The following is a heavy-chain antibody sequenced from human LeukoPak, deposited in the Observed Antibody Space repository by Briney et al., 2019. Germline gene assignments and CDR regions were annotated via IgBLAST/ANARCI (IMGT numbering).Heavy chain of an antibody. J-gene: IGHJ4*02. Sequence: GGSLRHSCAASGFSFSIYWMSWVRQAPGQGLEWVANINQGGSETYYVDSVKGRFTISRDNAKNSLFLQLNSLRAEDTAVYYCARSPGVGTVDYWGQGSLVTVSS. V-gene: IGHV3-7*01. CDR3: ARSPGVGTVDY. CDR1: GFSFSIYW. D-gene: IGHD3-3*01. CDR2: INQGGSET.